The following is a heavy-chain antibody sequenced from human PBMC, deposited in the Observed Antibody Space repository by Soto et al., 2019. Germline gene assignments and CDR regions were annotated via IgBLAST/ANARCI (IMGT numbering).Heavy chain of an antibody. D-gene: IGHD3-10*01. CDR3: ARLARYGSGSSPDPDRPYYYYGMDV. CDR2: INPNSGGT. J-gene: IGHJ6*02. V-gene: IGHV1-2*04. Sequence: ASVKVSCKASGYAFTGYYMHWVRQAPGQGLEWMGWINPNSGGTNYAQKFQGWVTMTRDTSIGTAYMELSRLRSDDTAVYYCARLARYGSGSSPDPDRPYYYYGMDVWGQGTTVTVSS. CDR1: GYAFTGYY.